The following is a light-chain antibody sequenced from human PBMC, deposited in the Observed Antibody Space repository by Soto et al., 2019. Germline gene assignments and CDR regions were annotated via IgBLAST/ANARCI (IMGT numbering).Light chain of an antibody. CDR3: ISFKSSWV. Sequence: QSALTQPVSVSGSPGQSITISCPGTSSDVGRYNYVSWFQQHPGKAPKVLIYDVGNRPSRLSINFPASKSGYTASLTISGLQSGDETNSYCISFKSSWVFGGGTKVTVL. J-gene: IGLJ3*02. CDR1: SSDVGRYNY. V-gene: IGLV2-14*01. CDR2: DVG.